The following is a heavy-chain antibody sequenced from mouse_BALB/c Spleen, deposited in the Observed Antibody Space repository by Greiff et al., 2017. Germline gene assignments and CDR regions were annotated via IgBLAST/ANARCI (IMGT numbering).Heavy chain of an antibody. CDR2: ISSGGSYT. D-gene: IGHD2-10*02. J-gene: IGHJ3*01. CDR1: GFTFSSYG. V-gene: IGHV5-6*01. Sequence: EVQLVESGGDLVKPGGSLKLSCAASGFTFSSYGMSWVRQTPDKRLEWVATISSGGSYTYYPDSVKGRFTISRDNAKNTLYLQMSSLKSEDTAMYYCARRGYGNYGAWFAYWGQGTLVTVSA. CDR3: ARRGYGNYGAWFAY.